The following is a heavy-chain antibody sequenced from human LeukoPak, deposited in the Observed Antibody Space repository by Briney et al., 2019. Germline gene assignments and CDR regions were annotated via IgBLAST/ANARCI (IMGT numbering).Heavy chain of an antibody. CDR3: ARDPRNVGLAP. V-gene: IGHV3-74*01. Sequence: GGSLRLSCAASGFTFSNYMMHWVRQAPGKGLVWVSRIKSDGITITYADVVKGRFTMSRDNVKNTLYLQMNSLRVEDTAVYYCARDPRNVGLAPWGQGTLVTVSS. D-gene: IGHD2-15*01. CDR1: GFTFSNYM. J-gene: IGHJ5*02. CDR2: IKSDGITI.